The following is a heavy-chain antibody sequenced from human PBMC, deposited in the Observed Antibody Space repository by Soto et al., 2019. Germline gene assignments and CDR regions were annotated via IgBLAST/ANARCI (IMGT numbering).Heavy chain of an antibody. D-gene: IGHD6-13*01. CDR3: AKDHLHSSSWYAPNWFDP. CDR2: ISGSGGST. CDR1: GFTFSSYA. V-gene: IGHV3-23*01. Sequence: GGSLRLSCAASGFTFSSYAMSWVRQAPGKGLEWVSAISGSGGSTYYADSVKGRFTISRDNSKNTLYLQMNSPRAEDTAVYYCAKDHLHSSSWYAPNWFDPWGQGTLVTVSS. J-gene: IGHJ5*02.